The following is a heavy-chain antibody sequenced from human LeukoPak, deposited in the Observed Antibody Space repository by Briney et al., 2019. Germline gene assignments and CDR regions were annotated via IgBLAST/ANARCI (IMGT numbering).Heavy chain of an antibody. V-gene: IGHV3-64D*06. CDR1: GFTFSSYA. Sequence: GSLRLSCSASGFTFSSYAMHWVRQAPGKGLEYVSAISSNGGSTYYADSVKGRFTISRDNSKNTLYLQMSSLRAEDTAVYYCVKGTLGYCSSTSCLVPQLGYWGQGTLVTVSS. D-gene: IGHD2-2*01. CDR3: VKGTLGYCSSTSCLVPQLGY. CDR2: ISSNGGST. J-gene: IGHJ4*02.